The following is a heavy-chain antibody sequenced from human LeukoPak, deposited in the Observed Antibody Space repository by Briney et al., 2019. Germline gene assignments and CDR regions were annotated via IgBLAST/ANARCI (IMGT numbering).Heavy chain of an antibody. CDR3: AGDMRGSAKVWFDS. V-gene: IGHV4-59*12. CDR1: GGSISDYY. CDR2: VHYSGTT. Sequence: SETLSLTYTVSGGSISDYYWNWIRQPPGKGLEWIAYVHYSGTTKYNPSLQNRVTTAVDMSKKEVSLRLDSVTAADTAVYYCAGDMRGSAKVWFDSWGQGALVIVSS. J-gene: IGHJ5*01. D-gene: IGHD3-10*01.